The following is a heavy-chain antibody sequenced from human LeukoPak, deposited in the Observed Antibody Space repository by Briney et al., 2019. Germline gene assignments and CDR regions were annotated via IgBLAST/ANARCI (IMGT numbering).Heavy chain of an antibody. CDR3: ARVGLYGMDV. CDR1: GFTFDDYA. Sequence: PGRSLRLSCAASGFTFDDYAMHWVRQAPGKGLEWVSGISWNSGSIGYADSVKGRFTISRDSAKNSLYLQMNSLRAEDTAVYYCARVGLYGMDVWGQGTTVTVSS. V-gene: IGHV3-9*01. D-gene: IGHD3-10*01. J-gene: IGHJ6*02. CDR2: ISWNSGSI.